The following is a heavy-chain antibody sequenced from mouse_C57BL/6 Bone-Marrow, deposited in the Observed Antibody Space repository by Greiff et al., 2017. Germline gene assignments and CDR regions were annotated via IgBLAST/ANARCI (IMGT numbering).Heavy chain of an antibody. D-gene: IGHD1-1*01. CDR3: ARHGIYYGSFYYFDY. CDR2: ISSGGSYN. Sequence: EVMLVESGGDLVQPGGSLQLSCAASGFTFRRYGMSWVRQTPDKRLEWVATISSGGSYNYYPDSVKGRLHISRDNAKNPLYLQMSRLKSEDTAMYYCARHGIYYGSFYYFDYWGQGTTLTVSS. CDR1: GFTFRRYG. J-gene: IGHJ2*01. V-gene: IGHV5-6*01.